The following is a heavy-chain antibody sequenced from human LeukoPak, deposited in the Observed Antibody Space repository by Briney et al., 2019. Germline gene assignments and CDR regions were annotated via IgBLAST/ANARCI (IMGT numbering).Heavy chain of an antibody. CDR3: AKDPQRYCSSTSCWDWFDP. J-gene: IGHJ5*02. Sequence: GRSLRLSCAASGFTFSSYGMHWVRQAPGKGLEWVAVILYDGSNKYYADSVKGRFTISRDNSKNTLYLQMNSLRAEDTAVYYCAKDPQRYCSSTSCWDWFDPWGQGTLVTVSS. D-gene: IGHD2-2*01. V-gene: IGHV3-30*18. CDR1: GFTFSSYG. CDR2: ILYDGSNK.